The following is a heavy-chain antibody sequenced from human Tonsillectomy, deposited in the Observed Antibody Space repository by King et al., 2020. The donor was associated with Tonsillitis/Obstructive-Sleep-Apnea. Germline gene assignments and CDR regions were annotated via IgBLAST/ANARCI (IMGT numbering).Heavy chain of an antibody. V-gene: IGHV3-23*04. CDR1: GFTFSSYA. Sequence: VQLVESGGGXVXXGXSLXLSCAASGFTFSSYAMSWVRQAPGKGLEWVSAISGSGGSTYYADSVKGRFTISRDNSKNTLYLQMNSLRAEDTAIYSCANWGGTGTPKDYWGQGTLVTVSS. J-gene: IGHJ4*02. D-gene: IGHD3-10*01. CDR2: ISGSGGST. CDR3: ANWGGTGTPKDY.